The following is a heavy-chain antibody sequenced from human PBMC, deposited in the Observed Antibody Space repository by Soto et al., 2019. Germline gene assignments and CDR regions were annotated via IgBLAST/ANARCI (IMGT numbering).Heavy chain of an antibody. V-gene: IGHV1-69*13. CDR2: IIPIFGTA. Sequence: SVKVSCKASGGTFSSYAISWVRQAPGQGLEWMGGIIPIFGTANYAQKFQGRVTITADESTSTAYMELSSLRSEDTAVYYCVARYYDSSGYPQFDYWGQGTLVTVSS. CDR3: VARYYDSSGYPQFDY. D-gene: IGHD3-22*01. J-gene: IGHJ4*02. CDR1: GGTFSSYA.